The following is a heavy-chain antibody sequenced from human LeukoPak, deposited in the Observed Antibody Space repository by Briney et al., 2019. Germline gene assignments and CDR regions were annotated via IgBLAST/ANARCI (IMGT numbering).Heavy chain of an antibody. CDR1: GYTSSNYG. CDR3: ARDRDDYYDSSGNNFDY. CDR2: ISTHNGNT. D-gene: IGHD3-22*01. J-gene: IGHJ4*02. Sequence: ASVKVSCKSSGYTSSNYGISWMRQAPGQGLEWMGWISTHNGNTNYAPKLQGRVTMTTDTSTSTAYMELRSLRSDDTAVYYCARDRDDYYDSSGNNFDYWGQGTLVTVSS. V-gene: IGHV1-18*01.